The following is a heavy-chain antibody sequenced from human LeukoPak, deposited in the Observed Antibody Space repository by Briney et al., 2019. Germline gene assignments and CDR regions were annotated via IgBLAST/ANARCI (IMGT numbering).Heavy chain of an antibody. Sequence: GESLKVSCKGSGYTFTTYWIGWVRQMPGKGLEWMGILYPGDSDPRYSPSFQGQVTISADKSISTAYLQWSSLKASDSAMYYCVRHGLGSSWFGFDYWGQGTLVTVSS. V-gene: IGHV5-51*01. CDR1: GYTFTTYW. CDR3: VRHGLGSSWFGFDY. J-gene: IGHJ4*02. CDR2: LYPGDSDP. D-gene: IGHD6-13*01.